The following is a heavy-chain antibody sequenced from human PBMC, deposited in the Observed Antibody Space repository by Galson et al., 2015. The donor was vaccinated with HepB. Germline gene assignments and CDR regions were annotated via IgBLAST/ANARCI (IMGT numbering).Heavy chain of an antibody. CDR2: ISWDGGST. J-gene: IGHJ4*02. V-gene: IGHV3-43*01. Sequence: SLRLSCAASGFTFDDYTMHWVRHAPGKGLEWVSLISWDGGSTYYADSVKGRFTISRDNSKNSLYLQMNSLRTEDTALYYCAKDYGSGTIPDYWGQGTLVTVSS. D-gene: IGHD3-10*01. CDR3: AKDYGSGTIPDY. CDR1: GFTFDDYT.